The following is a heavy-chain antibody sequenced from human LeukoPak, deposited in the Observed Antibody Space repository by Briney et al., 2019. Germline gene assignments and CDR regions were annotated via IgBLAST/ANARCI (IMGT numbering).Heavy chain of an antibody. CDR2: VIHSGSA. V-gene: IGHV4-34*12. Sequence: PSETLSLTCAVYGGSFSGYYWTWIRQSPGKGLEWIGEVIHSGSANYNPSLKSRVTISVDTSKNQFSLKLSSVTAADTAVYYCARRGAGSGWYYFDYWGQGTLVTVSS. J-gene: IGHJ4*02. D-gene: IGHD6-19*01. CDR3: ARRGAGSGWYYFDY. CDR1: GGSFSGYY.